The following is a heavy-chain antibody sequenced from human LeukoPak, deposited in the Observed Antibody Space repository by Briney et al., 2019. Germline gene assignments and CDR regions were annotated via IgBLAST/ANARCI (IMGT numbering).Heavy chain of an antibody. V-gene: IGHV1-69*13. CDR2: IIPIFGTA. CDR1: GYTFTGYY. Sequence: SVKVSCKASGYTFTGYYMHWVRQAPGQGLEWMGGIIPIFGTANYAQKFQGRVTITADESTSTAYMELSSLRSEDTAVYYCASGYDILTGYGSGFDYWGQGTLVTVSS. D-gene: IGHD3-9*01. CDR3: ASGYDILTGYGSGFDY. J-gene: IGHJ4*02.